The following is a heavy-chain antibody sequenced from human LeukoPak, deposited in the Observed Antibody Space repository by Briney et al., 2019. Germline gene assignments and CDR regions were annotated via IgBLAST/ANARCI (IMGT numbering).Heavy chain of an antibody. CDR1: GFTFSSYA. D-gene: IGHD5-12*01. CDR3: ARVVVDIVATIRLDYYYYMDV. CDR2: ISSSSSTI. J-gene: IGHJ6*03. V-gene: IGHV3-48*01. Sequence: GGSLRLSCAASGFTFSSYAMSWVRQAPGKGLEWVSYISSSSSTIYYADSVKGRFTISRDNAKNSLYLQMNSLRAEDTAVYYCARVVVDIVATIRLDYYYYMDVWGKGTTVTVSS.